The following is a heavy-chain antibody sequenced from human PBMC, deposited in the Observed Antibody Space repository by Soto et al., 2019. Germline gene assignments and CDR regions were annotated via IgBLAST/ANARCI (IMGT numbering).Heavy chain of an antibody. V-gene: IGHV3-23*01. CDR2: ISGSGATT. Sequence: GGSLRLSCAASGFTFSNHALSWVRQAPGKGLEWVSSISGSGATTYYADAVKGRFTISRDTSKNTLYLQMNNLRAEDTGVYYCAPGTTTVTPDWFDPWGQGTLVTVSS. J-gene: IGHJ5*02. CDR3: APGTTTVTPDWFDP. D-gene: IGHD4-4*01. CDR1: GFTFSNHA.